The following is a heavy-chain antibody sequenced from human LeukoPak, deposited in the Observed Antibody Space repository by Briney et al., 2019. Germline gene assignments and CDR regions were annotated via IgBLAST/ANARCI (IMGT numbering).Heavy chain of an antibody. D-gene: IGHD1-26*01. Sequence: SVKVSCKASGGTFISYAISWVRQAPGQGLEWMGGIIPIFGTANYAQKFQGRVTITADESTSTAYMELSSLRSEDTAVYYCARNPPRAATWYYFDYWGQGTLVTVSS. CDR2: IIPIFGTA. V-gene: IGHV1-69*01. CDR1: GGTFISYA. J-gene: IGHJ4*02. CDR3: ARNPPRAATWYYFDY.